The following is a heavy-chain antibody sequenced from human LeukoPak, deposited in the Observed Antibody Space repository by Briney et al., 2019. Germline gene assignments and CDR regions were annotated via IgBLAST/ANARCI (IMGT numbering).Heavy chain of an antibody. J-gene: IGHJ4*02. CDR1: GFTFTGYY. V-gene: IGHV1-2*02. D-gene: IGHD6-19*01. CDR3: ALYSSGWPDY. Sequence: ASVKVSCKASGFTFTGYYVHWVRQAPGQGLEWVAWINPNSGGTDYAQKFQDRVTMTRDRSISTVYMELRSLRSDDTAVYYCALYSSGWPDYWGQGTLVTVSS. CDR2: INPNSGGT.